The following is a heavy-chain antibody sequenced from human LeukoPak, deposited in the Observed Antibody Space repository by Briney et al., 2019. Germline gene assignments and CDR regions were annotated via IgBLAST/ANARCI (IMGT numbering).Heavy chain of an antibody. V-gene: IGHV4-59*12. CDR3: ARDQPGHYYGSGSYYIIDY. CDR2: IYYSGST. Sequence: PSETLSLTCTVSGGSISSYYWSWIRQPPGKGLEWIGYIYYSGSTNYNPSLKSRVTMSVDTSKNQFSLKLSSVTAADTAVYYCARDQPGHYYGSGSYYIIDYWGQGTLVTVSS. CDR1: GGSISSYY. D-gene: IGHD3-10*01. J-gene: IGHJ4*02.